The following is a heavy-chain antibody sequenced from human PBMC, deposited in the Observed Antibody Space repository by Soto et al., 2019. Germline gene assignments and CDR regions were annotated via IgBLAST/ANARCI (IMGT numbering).Heavy chain of an antibody. CDR3: ARLASGGILIYYYYMDV. J-gene: IGHJ6*03. Sequence: GESLKISCKGSGYSFTSYWIGWVRQMPGKGLEWMGIIYPGDSDTRYSPSFQGQVTISADKSISTAYLQWSSLKASDTAMYYCARLASGGILIYYYYMDVWGKGTTVTVSS. CDR1: GYSFTSYW. D-gene: IGHD1-1*01. CDR2: IYPGDSDT. V-gene: IGHV5-51*01.